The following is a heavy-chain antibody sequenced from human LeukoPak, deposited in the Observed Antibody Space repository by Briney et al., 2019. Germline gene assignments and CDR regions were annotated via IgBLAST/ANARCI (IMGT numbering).Heavy chain of an antibody. CDR1: GSTFRNYA. CDR2: VIGSVVST. D-gene: IGHD5-12*01. CDR3: AKGGYDFIEVGYFDS. J-gene: IGHJ4*02. V-gene: IGHV3-23*01. Sequence: GRSLRLSCAASGSTFRNYAMSWVRQSPGKGLEWVSTVIGSVVSTFYADSVKGRFTISRDNSKNTLYLQMNSLRTDDTAVYYCAKGGYDFIEVGYFDSWGQGTLVTGSS.